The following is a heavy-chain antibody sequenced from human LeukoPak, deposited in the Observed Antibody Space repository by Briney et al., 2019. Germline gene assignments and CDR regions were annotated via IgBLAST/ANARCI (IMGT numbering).Heavy chain of an antibody. J-gene: IGHJ3*02. CDR3: ARGQACRDALDI. V-gene: IGHV4-59*01. D-gene: IGHD2-15*01. CDR1: GGSISSYY. Sequence: SETLSLTCTVSGGSISSYYWSWIRQPPGKGLEWIGYIYYSGSTNYNPSLKSRVTISVDTSKNQFSLKLSSVTAADTAVYYCARGQACRDALDIWGQGTMVTVSS. CDR2: IYYSGST.